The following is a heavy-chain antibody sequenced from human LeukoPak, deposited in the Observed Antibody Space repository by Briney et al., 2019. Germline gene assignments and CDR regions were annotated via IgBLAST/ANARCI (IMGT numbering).Heavy chain of an antibody. CDR3: ARDRTGFGELADY. CDR2: IYYSGNT. D-gene: IGHD3-10*01. CDR1: GGSITNSY. Sequence: PSETLSLTCAVSGGSITNSYWSWIRQPPGKGLEWIGYIYYSGNTKYSPSLKSRVTISVDTSKNQFSLNLSSVTAADTAVYFCARDRTGFGELADYWGQRTLVTVSS. J-gene: IGHJ4*02. V-gene: IGHV4-59*01.